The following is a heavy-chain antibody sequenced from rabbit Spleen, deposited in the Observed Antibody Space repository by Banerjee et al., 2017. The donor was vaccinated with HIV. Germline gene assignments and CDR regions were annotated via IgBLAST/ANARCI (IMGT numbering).Heavy chain of an antibody. CDR3: ARDTSSSFSSYGMDL. J-gene: IGHJ6*01. CDR2: IDVYSPTT. Sequence: QEQLEESGGGLVKPEGSLTLTCKASGVSFSDKDVMCWVRQAPGKGLEWIACIDVYSPTTHYATWAKGRFTISKTSSTTVTLQVTRLTAADTATYFCARDTSSSFSSYGMDLWGPGTLVTVS. D-gene: IGHD1-1*01. V-gene: IGHV1S45*01. CDR1: GVSFSDKDV.